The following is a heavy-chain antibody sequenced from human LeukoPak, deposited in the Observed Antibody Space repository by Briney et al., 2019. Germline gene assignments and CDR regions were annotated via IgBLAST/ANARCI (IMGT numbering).Heavy chain of an antibody. CDR1: GYTFTGYY. CDR2: INPNSGGT. V-gene: IGHV1-2*02. Sequence: ASVKLSCKASGYTFTGYYMHWVRQAPGQGLEWMGWINPNSGGTNCAQKFQGRVTMTRDTSISTAYMELSRLRSDDTAVYYCASGSGSSAIFDYWGQGTLVTVSS. CDR3: ASGSGSSAIFDY. J-gene: IGHJ4*02. D-gene: IGHD1-26*01.